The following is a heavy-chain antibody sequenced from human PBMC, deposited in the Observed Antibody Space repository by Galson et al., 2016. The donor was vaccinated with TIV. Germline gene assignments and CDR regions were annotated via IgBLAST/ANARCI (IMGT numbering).Heavy chain of an antibody. D-gene: IGHD4-23*01. CDR2: INPIFIIP. CDR3: ARGSDYSGNSPSDY. J-gene: IGHJ4*02. CDR1: GGIFFSNA. V-gene: IGHV1-69*13. Sequence: SVKVSCKASGGIFFSNAISWVRQAPGQGLEGRGGINPIFIIPTYDKKFQGGVTITADASTSKAYMELSSLSSDDTAVYYCARGSDYSGNSPSDYWGQGTLVTVSS.